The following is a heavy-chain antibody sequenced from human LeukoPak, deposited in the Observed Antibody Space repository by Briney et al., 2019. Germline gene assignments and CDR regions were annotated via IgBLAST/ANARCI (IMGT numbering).Heavy chain of an antibody. Sequence: ASVKFSCQVSGYTLTELFMHWVRQAPGKGLEWMGGIDPEDGETIYAQKFQGRVTMTEDTSTDTAYMELSSLRSEDTAVYYCATLETYYYDSSGYPFDYWGQGTLVTVSS. J-gene: IGHJ4*02. V-gene: IGHV1-24*01. CDR2: IDPEDGET. CDR3: ATLETYYYDSSGYPFDY. D-gene: IGHD3-22*01. CDR1: GYTLTELF.